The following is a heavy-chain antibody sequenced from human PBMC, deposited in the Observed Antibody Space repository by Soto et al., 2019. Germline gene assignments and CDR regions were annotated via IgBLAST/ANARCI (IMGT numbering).Heavy chain of an antibody. CDR2: ISGSGGST. V-gene: IGHV3-23*01. CDR1: GFTFSSYA. Sequence: EVQLLESGGGLVQPGGSLRLSCAASGFTFSSYAMSWVRQAPGKGLEWVSAISGSGGSTYYADSVKGRFTISRDKSKNTLYLQMNSLRAEDTAVYYCAKDGGQQRLPGRFDPWGQGTLVTVSS. CDR3: AKDGGQQRLPGRFDP. J-gene: IGHJ5*02. D-gene: IGHD6-13*01.